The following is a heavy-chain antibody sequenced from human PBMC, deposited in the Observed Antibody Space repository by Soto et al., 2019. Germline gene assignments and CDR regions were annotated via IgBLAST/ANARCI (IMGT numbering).Heavy chain of an antibody. Sequence: ASVKVSCKASGYTFTNSGISWVRQAPGQGLEWMGWISTDNGNTNYAQHLQGRVSMTTDTSTSTAYMDLRSLRSDDTAVYYCAKVRGSSGWSVSVWDVWGQGTTVTVSS. D-gene: IGHD5-12*01. CDR2: ISTDNGNT. CDR1: GYTFTNSG. J-gene: IGHJ6*02. CDR3: AKVRGSSGWSVSVWDV. V-gene: IGHV1-18*01.